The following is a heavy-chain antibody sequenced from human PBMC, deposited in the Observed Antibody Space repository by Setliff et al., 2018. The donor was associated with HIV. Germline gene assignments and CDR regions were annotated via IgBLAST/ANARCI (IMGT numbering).Heavy chain of an antibody. D-gene: IGHD3-10*01. CDR1: GGSFSGYY. J-gene: IGHJ4*02. CDR2: INHSGST. CDR3: ARSWGSGSYPY. V-gene: IGHV4-34*01. Sequence: SETLSLTCAVYGGSFSGYYWSWIRQPPGKGLEWIGEINHSGSTSYNPSLKSRVTISVDTSKNQFSLKLTSVTAADTAVYYCARSWGSGSYPYWGQGALVTSPQ.